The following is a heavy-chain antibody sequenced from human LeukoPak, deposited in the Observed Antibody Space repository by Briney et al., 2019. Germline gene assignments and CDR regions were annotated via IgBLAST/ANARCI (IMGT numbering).Heavy chain of an antibody. CDR2: ISSSGSTI. J-gene: IGHJ4*02. CDR3: ARDRTSGYSGSFDY. Sequence: PGGSLRLSCAVSGFTFSSYSMNWVRQAPGKGLEWLLYISSSGSTIYYADSVKGRFTISRDNAKNSLYLQMTSLGAEDTAMYYCARDRTSGYSGSFDYCGQGTQVTVSS. V-gene: IGHV3-48*01. CDR1: GFTFSSYS. D-gene: IGHD3-22*01.